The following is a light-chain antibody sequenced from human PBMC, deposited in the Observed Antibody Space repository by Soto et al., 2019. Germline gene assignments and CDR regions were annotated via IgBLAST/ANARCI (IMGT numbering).Light chain of an antibody. Sequence: DIQMTQSPSSLSASVGDRVTITCRTSQSISNYLNWYQQKPGKAPQVLIYAASSLQSGVPPRFSGSGSGTDFTLTISSLQAEDFATYYCQQSYNTLITFGPGTKVDIK. J-gene: IGKJ3*01. CDR2: AAS. V-gene: IGKV1-39*01. CDR1: QSISNY. CDR3: QQSYNTLIT.